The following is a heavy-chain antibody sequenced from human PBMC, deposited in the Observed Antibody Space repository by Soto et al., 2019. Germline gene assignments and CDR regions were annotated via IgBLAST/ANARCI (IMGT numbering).Heavy chain of an antibody. CDR1: GFSLTTTSMG. J-gene: IGHJ4*02. D-gene: IGHD4-17*01. V-gene: IGHV2-5*02. Sequence: QITLKESGPPLVRPAQTLTLTCAFSGFSLTTTSMGVAWIRPPPGKALEWLALIYWDDDQRYSPSLKDRLTISKDTSRSRVVLTISNMNPEDTGTYFCAHAGDYALLSFDHWGPGTLVTVSS. CDR3: AHAGDYALLSFDH. CDR2: IYWDDDQ.